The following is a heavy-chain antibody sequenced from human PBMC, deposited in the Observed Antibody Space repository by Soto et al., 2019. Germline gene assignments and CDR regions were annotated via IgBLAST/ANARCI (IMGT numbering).Heavy chain of an antibody. CDR3: AKDLSQWSGYYKVGDAFDI. J-gene: IGHJ3*02. CDR2: LSWNSGTI. Sequence: GGSPRLSCAASGFTFDDYAMHWVRQAPGKGLEWVSGLSWNSGTIVYADSVKGRFTISRDNAKNSLYLQMNSLRVEDTALYYCAKDLSQWSGYYKVGDAFDIWGQGTMVTVSS. CDR1: GFTFDDYA. V-gene: IGHV3-9*01. D-gene: IGHD3-3*01.